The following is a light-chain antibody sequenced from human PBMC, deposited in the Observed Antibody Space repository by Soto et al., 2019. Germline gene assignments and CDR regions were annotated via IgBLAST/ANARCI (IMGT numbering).Light chain of an antibody. Sequence: QSVLTQPPSASGTPGQRVTISCSGSSSNIGSNTVNWYQQLPGTAPKLLIYSNNQRPSGVPHRFSGSKSGTSASLAISGLQSEDEADYYCAAWDNSLNGPHVVFGGGTKLTV. CDR2: SNN. V-gene: IGLV1-44*01. CDR3: AAWDNSLNGPHVV. J-gene: IGLJ2*01. CDR1: SSNIGSNT.